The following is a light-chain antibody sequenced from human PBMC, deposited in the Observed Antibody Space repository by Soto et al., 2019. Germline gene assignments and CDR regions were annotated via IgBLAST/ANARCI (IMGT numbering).Light chain of an antibody. CDR2: HAS. Sequence: DIQMTQSPSTLSASVGDRVTITCPASQSISSWLAWYQQKPGTAPKVLINHASSLQSGVPSRFSGSGSGTDFTLTISSLQPEDFATYYCQQANSFPLTFGGGTKVDIK. J-gene: IGKJ4*01. CDR3: QQANSFPLT. V-gene: IGKV1-12*01. CDR1: QSISSW.